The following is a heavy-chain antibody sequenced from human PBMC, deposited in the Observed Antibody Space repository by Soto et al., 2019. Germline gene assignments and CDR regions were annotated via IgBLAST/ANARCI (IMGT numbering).Heavy chain of an antibody. CDR1: GYSFTSYW. J-gene: IGHJ4*02. CDR2: IDPSDSYT. V-gene: IGHV5-10-1*01. Sequence: GESLKISCQGSGYSFTSYWITWVRQMPGKGLEWMGRIDPSDSYTNYSPSFQGHVTISVDESTSTAHLQWSSLKASDIATYYCERNEEEGPLDYWGQGTKVTVSS. CDR3: ERNEEEGPLDY.